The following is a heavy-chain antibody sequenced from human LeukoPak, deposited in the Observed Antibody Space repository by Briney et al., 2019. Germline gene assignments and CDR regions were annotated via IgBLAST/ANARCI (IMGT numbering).Heavy chain of an antibody. J-gene: IGHJ4*02. CDR1: GGSIRSGRYY. CDR3: GRVKGYYDRSGYLLDY. D-gene: IGHD3-22*01. Sequence: SETLSLTCTVSGGSIRSGRYYWGWIRQPPGKGLERIGTIYYSGSAYYNPSLKSRVTISVDTSKNQFSLMLSSVTAADTAVYYCGRVKGYYDRSGYLLDYWGQGTLVTVSS. V-gene: IGHV4-39*01. CDR2: IYYSGSA.